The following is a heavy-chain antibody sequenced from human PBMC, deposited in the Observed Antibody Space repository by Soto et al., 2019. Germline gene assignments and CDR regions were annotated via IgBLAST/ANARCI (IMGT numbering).Heavy chain of an antibody. Sequence: QLQLQESGPGLVKPSETLSLTCTVSGGSISSSSYYWGWIRQPPGKGLEWIGSIYYSGSTYYNPSPKSRVSVSIDASKTQFSLKLRSVSAADTAVYYCARIYYGSGSYRFDYWGQGTLVTVSS. CDR3: ARIYYGSGSYRFDY. V-gene: IGHV4-39*01. CDR2: IYYSGST. CDR1: GGSISSSSYY. D-gene: IGHD3-10*01. J-gene: IGHJ4*02.